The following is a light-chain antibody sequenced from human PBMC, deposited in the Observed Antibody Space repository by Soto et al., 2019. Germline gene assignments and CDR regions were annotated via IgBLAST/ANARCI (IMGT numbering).Light chain of an antibody. J-gene: IGKJ2*01. CDR3: QQYYNAPYT. CDR2: WAS. CDR1: QSVLYSSNNKNY. V-gene: IGKV4-1*01. Sequence: DIVMTQSPDSLAVSLGERATINCKSSQSVLYSSNNKNYLAWYQQKPGQPPKLLIYWASTRESGVPDRFSGSGSATDFTLTINSLQAEDVSFYYCQQYYNAPYTFGQGTKLEIK.